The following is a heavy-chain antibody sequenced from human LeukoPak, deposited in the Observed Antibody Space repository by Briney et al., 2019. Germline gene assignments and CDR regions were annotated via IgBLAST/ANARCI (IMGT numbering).Heavy chain of an antibody. V-gene: IGHV3-7*04. Sequence: TGGSLRLSCAASGFTFNHYYMTWIRQAPGKGLEWVANIKKDGSEKYYVDSVKGRFTISRDNAKNSLYLQMNSLRAEDTAVYYCAREWVGSGSPFDYWGQGTLVTVSS. J-gene: IGHJ4*02. CDR2: IKKDGSEK. D-gene: IGHD3-10*01. CDR1: GFTFNHYY. CDR3: AREWVGSGSPFDY.